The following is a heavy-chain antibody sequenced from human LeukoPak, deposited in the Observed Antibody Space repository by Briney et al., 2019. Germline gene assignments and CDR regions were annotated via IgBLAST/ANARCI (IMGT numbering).Heavy chain of an antibody. V-gene: IGHV4-59*08. J-gene: IGHJ4*02. CDR3: ASLNGDDFDY. D-gene: IGHD4-17*01. CDR1: GGSISSYY. CDR2: IYYSGST. Sequence: PSETLSLTCTVSGGSISSYYWSWIRQPPGKGLEWIGYIYYSGSTNYNPSLKSRVTISVDTSKNQFSLKLSSVTAADTAVYYCASLNGDDFDYWGQGTLVTVSS.